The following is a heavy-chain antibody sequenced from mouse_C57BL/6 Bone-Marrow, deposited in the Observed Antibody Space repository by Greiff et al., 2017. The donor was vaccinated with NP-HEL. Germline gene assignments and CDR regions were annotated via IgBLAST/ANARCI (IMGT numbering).Heavy chain of an antibody. CDR2: IYPGSGST. Sequence: QVQLQQPGAELVKPGASVKMSCKASGYTFTSYWITWVKQRPGQGLEWIGDIYPGSGSTNYNEKFKSKATLTVGTSSSTAYMQLSSLTSEDSAVYYCAMWNWYFDVWGTGTTVTVSS. V-gene: IGHV1-55*01. J-gene: IGHJ1*03. CDR3: AMWNWYFDV. CDR1: GYTFTSYW.